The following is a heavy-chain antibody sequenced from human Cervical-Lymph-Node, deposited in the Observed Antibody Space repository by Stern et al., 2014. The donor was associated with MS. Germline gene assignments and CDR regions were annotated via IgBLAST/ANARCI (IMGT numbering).Heavy chain of an antibody. J-gene: IGHJ5*02. CDR3: ARASGDDFWSGYYNWFDP. CDR2: MNPNSGNT. Sequence: VQLVESGAEVKKPGASVKVSCKASGYTFTSYDINWVRQATGQGLEWMGWMNPNSGNTDYAQKFQGRVTMTRNTSISTAYMELSSLRSEDTAVYYCARASGDDFWSGYYNWFDPWGQGTLVTVSS. CDR1: GYTFTSYD. D-gene: IGHD3-3*01. V-gene: IGHV1-8*01.